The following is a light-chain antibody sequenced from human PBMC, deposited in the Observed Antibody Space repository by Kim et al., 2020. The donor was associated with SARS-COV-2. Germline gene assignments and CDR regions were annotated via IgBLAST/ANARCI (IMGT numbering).Light chain of an antibody. CDR1: QSSSTY. CDR3: QQTNTTPT. Sequence: SASVGDRVTITCRASQSSSTYLSWYQQKPGKAPKLLMYGASSLQTGVPSRFRGSGSGTDFTRTISSLQPEDFATYYCQQTNTTPTFGQGTKVDIK. V-gene: IGKV1-39*01. J-gene: IGKJ1*01. CDR2: GAS.